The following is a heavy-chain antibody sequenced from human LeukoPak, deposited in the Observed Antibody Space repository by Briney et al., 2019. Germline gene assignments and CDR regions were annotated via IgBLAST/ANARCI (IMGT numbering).Heavy chain of an antibody. CDR1: GFTFSSYA. CDR2: ISGSGGST. CDR3: ATTRCCKGGSCFALDY. V-gene: IGHV3-23*01. Sequence: GGSLRLSCAASGFTFSSYAMSWVRQAPGKGLEWVSAISGSGGSTYYADSVKGRFTISRDNAKNSLFLQMNSLRAEDTAGYYGATTRCCKGGSCFALDYWGQGTLVTVSS. J-gene: IGHJ4*02. D-gene: IGHD2-15*01.